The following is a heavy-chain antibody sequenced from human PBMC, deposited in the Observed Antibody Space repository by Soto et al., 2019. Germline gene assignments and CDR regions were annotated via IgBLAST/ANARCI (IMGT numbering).Heavy chain of an antibody. D-gene: IGHD3-10*01. V-gene: IGHV5-10-1*01. CDR1: GYSFSSYW. CDR2: IDPGDSYT. Sequence: PGESLKISCKASGYSFSSYWIGWVRQMPEKGLEWMGKIDPGDSYTSYSPSFQGHVTVSADRSISTAYLQWSSLKASDTAMYYCASSSRSRKAGDYYFDYWGQGTLVTVSS. CDR3: ASSSRSRKAGDYYFDY. J-gene: IGHJ4*02.